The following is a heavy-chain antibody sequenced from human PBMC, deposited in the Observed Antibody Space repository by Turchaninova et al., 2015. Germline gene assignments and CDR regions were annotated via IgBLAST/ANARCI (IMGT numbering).Heavy chain of an antibody. V-gene: IGHV4-4*02. J-gene: IGHJ4*02. CDR1: GGSISSSNW. CDR3: ARTIFRGWYYFDY. D-gene: IGHD6-19*01. CDR2: IYQSGNT. Sequence: QVQLQESGPGLVKPSGTLSLTCPVSGGSISSSNWWSWVRQPPGKGLEWIGEIYQSGNTNYNSSLKSRVTISVDKSKNQFSLKLSPVTAADTAVYYCARTIFRGWYYFDYWGQGTLVTVSS.